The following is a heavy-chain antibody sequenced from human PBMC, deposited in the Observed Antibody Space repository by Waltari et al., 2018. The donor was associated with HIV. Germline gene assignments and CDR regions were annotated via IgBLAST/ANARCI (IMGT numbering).Heavy chain of an antibody. Sequence: QVQLQESGPGLLRPSETLSLTCSVSGDSIPSGYYWGWIRQSPTKGLEWIGSIYQSGSARFNPSLKTRVSMSISTSTNQFSLKLTSVTAADTAIYYCARDAYYDFWSGALFQRTDWFDPWGQGALVSVSS. J-gene: IGHJ5*02. V-gene: IGHV4-38-2*02. CDR2: IYQSGSA. CDR3: ARDAYYDFWSGALFQRTDWFDP. D-gene: IGHD3-3*01. CDR1: GDSIPSGYY.